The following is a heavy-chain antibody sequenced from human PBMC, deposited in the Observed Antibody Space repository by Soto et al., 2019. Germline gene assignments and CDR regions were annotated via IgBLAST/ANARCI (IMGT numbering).Heavy chain of an antibody. CDR3: ARKGVARPINY. CDR2: INHSGST. V-gene: IGHV4-34*01. Sequence: SETLSLTCAVYGGSFSGYYWSWIRQPPGKGLEWIGEINHSGSTNYNPSLKSRVTISVDTSKNQFSLKLSSVTAADTAVYYCARKGVARPINYWGQGTLVTVSS. J-gene: IGHJ4*02. D-gene: IGHD6-6*01. CDR1: GGSFSGYY.